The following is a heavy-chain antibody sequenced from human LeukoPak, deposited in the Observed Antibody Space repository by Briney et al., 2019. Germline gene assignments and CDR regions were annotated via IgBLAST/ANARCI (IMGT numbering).Heavy chain of an antibody. D-gene: IGHD3-3*01. CDR2: ITNSGNTI. CDR1: GFTFSCYE. Sequence: PGGSLRLSCAASGFTFSCYEMNWVRQAPGKGLEWISYITNSGNTIYYADSVKGRFTISRDDAKNSLYLQMNSLRAEDTAVYYCARPRITVFGVVPWAFDVWGQGTMVTVSS. J-gene: IGHJ3*01. CDR3: ARPRITVFGVVPWAFDV. V-gene: IGHV3-48*03.